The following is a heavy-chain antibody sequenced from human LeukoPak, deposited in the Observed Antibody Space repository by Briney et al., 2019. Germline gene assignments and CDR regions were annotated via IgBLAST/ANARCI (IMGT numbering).Heavy chain of an antibody. V-gene: IGHV3-21*01. Sequence: GGSLRLSCAASGFTFSSYSMNWVRQAPGKGLEWVSSISSGSNYIYYADSVKGRFTISRDNAKNSLYLQMNSLRAEDTAVYYCARAYYDFWSGYTPNYFDYWGQGTLVTVSS. CDR2: ISSGSNYI. CDR3: ARAYYDFWSGYTPNYFDY. D-gene: IGHD3-3*01. J-gene: IGHJ4*02. CDR1: GFTFSSYS.